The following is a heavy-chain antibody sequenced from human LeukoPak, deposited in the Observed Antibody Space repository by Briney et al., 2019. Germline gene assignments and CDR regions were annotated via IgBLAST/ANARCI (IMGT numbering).Heavy chain of an antibody. CDR3: ARDFAWVGGRAPFDI. Sequence: TSETLSLTCTVSGGSISSYCWSWIRQPAGKGLEWIGRVYNSGRTDYNPSLQSRVTMSVDTSKNHLYLQLSSVTAADTAVYYCARDFAWVGGRAPFDIWGQGTKVTVSS. V-gene: IGHV4-4*07. CDR2: VYNSGRT. D-gene: IGHD3-10*01. CDR1: GGSISSYC. J-gene: IGHJ3*02.